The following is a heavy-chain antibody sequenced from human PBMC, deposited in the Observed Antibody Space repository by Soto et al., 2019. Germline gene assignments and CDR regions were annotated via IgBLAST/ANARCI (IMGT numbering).Heavy chain of an antibody. CDR1: GGSVSSGDYF. D-gene: IGHD3-10*01. V-gene: IGHV4-61*08. CDR3: ARSPNYYYYGFDV. Sequence: PSETLSLTCTVSGGSVSSGDYFWSWLRQPPGKRLEWIAYIYYSGSTNYNPSLKSRATISVDTSKSQVSLTLTSMTAADAALYYCARSPNYYYYGFDVWGQGTAVTVSS. J-gene: IGHJ6*02. CDR2: IYYSGST.